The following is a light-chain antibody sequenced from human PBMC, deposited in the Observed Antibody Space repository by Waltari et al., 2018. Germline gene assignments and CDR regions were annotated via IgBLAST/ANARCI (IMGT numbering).Light chain of an antibody. CDR3: QQYYSTPGIT. V-gene: IGKV4-1*01. CDR2: WAS. J-gene: IGKJ5*01. CDR1: QSVLYSSNNKNY. Sequence: DIVMTQSPDSLAVSLGERATINCKSSQSVLYSSNNKNYLAWYQQKPGQPPTLLIYWASTRESGVPDRFSGSGSGTDFTLTISSLQAEDVAVYYCQQYYSTPGITFGQGTRLEIK.